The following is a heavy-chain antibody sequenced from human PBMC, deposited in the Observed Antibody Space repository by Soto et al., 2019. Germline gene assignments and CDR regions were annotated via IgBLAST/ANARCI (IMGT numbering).Heavy chain of an antibody. D-gene: IGHD3-10*01. V-gene: IGHV1-69*04. J-gene: IGHJ6*03. CDR3: ARDHYYGSGSYGYYYYMDV. CDR2: IIPILGIA. Sequence: SVEVSCKASGGTFSSYTISWVRQAPGQGLEWMGRIIPILGIANYAQKFQGRVTITADKSTSTAYMELSSLRSEDTAVYYCARDHYYGSGSYGYYYYMDVWGKGTTVTVSS. CDR1: GGTFSSYT.